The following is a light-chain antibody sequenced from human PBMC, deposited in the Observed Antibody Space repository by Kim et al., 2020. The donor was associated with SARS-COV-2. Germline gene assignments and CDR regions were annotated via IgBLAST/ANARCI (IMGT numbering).Light chain of an antibody. Sequence: GHRVTFSCSGSTPNIGSNYVSWYQQLPGTAPKLLIYRNNQRPSGVPDRFSGSKSGTSASLAVSGLRSADEADYYCATWDDSLNGYVFGTGTKVTVL. CDR3: ATWDDSLNGYV. CDR1: TPNIGSNY. J-gene: IGLJ1*01. V-gene: IGLV1-47*01. CDR2: RNN.